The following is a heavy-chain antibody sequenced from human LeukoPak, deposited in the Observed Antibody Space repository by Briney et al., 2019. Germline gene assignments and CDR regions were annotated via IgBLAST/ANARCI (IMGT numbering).Heavy chain of an antibody. J-gene: IGHJ4*02. D-gene: IGHD3-22*01. CDR1: GFTFSSYW. CDR2: IKQDGSEK. CDR3: AREGGSRKYYYDSSGYYIDY. V-gene: IGHV3-7*01. Sequence: GGSLRLSCAASGFTFSSYWMSWVRQAPGKGLEWVANIKQDGSEKYYVDSVKGRLTISRDNAKNSLYLQMNSLRAEDTAVYYCAREGGSRKYYYDSSGYYIDYWGQGTLVTVSS.